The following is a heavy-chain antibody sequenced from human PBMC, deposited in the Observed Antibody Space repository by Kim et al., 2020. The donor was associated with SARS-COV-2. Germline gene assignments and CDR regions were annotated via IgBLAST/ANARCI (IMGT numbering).Heavy chain of an antibody. CDR1: GFTFSSYA. J-gene: IGHJ4*02. V-gene: IGHV3-23*01. CDR2: STGSSS. D-gene: IGHD2-2*01. Sequence: GGSLRLSCAASGFTFSSYAMSWVRQAPGKGLEWVSTSTGSSSYYGDSVKGRFTISRDSSKNTLYLQMNSLRAEDTAVYYCANGLGYCSSTSCSWGQGTL. CDR3: ANGLGYCSSTSCS.